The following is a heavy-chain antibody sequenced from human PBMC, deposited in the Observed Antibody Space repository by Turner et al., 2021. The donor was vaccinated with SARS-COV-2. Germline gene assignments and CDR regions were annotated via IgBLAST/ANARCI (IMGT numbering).Heavy chain of an antibody. CDR2: INTDGSTT. J-gene: IGHJ4*02. V-gene: IGHV3-74*01. CDR3: AKEVQSSGSRTYDY. D-gene: IGHD6-19*01. CDR1: GFTFNSYW. Sequence: EVQLVESGGGLVQPGGSLRLSCVVSGFTFNSYWMHWVRQVPGKGLVWVSRINTDGSTTTFADAVKGRFTISRDNAKITLYLQMNILRVEDTGVYYCAKEVQSSGSRTYDYWGQGTLVTVSS.